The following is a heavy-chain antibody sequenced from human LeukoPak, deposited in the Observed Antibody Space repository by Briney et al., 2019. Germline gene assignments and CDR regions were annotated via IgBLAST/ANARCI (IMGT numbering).Heavy chain of an antibody. V-gene: IGHV4-34*01. D-gene: IGHD3-22*01. Sequence: SSETLSLTCAVYGGSFSGYYWSWIRQPPGKGLEWIGEINHSGSTNYNPSLKSRVTISVDTSKNQFSLKLSSVTAADTAVYYCARGRYYYDSSGGYWGQGTLVTVSS. CDR3: ARGRYYYDSSGGY. J-gene: IGHJ4*02. CDR2: INHSGST. CDR1: GGSFSGYY.